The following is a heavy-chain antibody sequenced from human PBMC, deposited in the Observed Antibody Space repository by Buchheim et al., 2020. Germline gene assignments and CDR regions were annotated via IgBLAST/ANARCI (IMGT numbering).Heavy chain of an antibody. D-gene: IGHD3-3*01. V-gene: IGHV3-23*01. J-gene: IGHJ4*02. CDR3: AKAAPRRITIFGVVTHPPVD. CDR2: ISGSGGST. Sequence: EVQLLESGGGLVQPGGSLRLSCAASGFTFSSYAMSWVRQAPGKGLEWVSAISGSGGSTYYADSVKGRFTISSDNSKNTLYLQMNSLRAEDTAVYYCAKAAPRRITIFGVVTHPPVDWGQGTL. CDR1: GFTFSSYA.